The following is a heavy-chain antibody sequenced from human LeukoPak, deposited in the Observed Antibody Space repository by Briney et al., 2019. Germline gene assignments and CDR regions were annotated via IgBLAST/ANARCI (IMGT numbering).Heavy chain of an antibody. V-gene: IGHV3-21*06. CDR3: ARRAMTERGHSYGLDY. CDR2: ISSSSDYV. D-gene: IGHD5-18*01. CDR1: GFTFSSYS. Sequence: PGGSLRLSCAASGFTFSSYSMNWVRQAPGKGLEWVSSISSSSDYVYYADSVKGRFTISRDNAKNSMYLQMNSLRAEDTAVYYCARRAMTERGHSYGLDYWGQGTLVAVSS. J-gene: IGHJ4*02.